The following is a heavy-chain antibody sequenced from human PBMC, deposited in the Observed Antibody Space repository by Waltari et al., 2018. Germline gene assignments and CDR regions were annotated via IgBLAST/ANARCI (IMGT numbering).Heavy chain of an antibody. CDR3: AKSRGSGYPVDAFDI. CDR1: GFTFSSYA. J-gene: IGHJ3*02. V-gene: IGHV3-9*03. CDR2: ISWNSGSI. D-gene: IGHD3-22*01. Sequence: VQLVESGGGVVQPGRSLRLSCAASGFTFSSYAMHWVRQAPGKGLDWVSGISWNSGSIGYADSVKGRFTISRDNAKNSLYLQMNSLRAEDMALYYCAKSRGSGYPVDAFDIWGQGTMVTVSS.